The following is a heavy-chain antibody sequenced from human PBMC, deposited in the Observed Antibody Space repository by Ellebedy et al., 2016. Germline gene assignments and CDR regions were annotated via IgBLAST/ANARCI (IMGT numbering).Heavy chain of an antibody. CDR2: VFYGGST. CDR1: GGSVDTYY. D-gene: IGHD6-6*01. Sequence: SETLSLXCTVSGGSVDTYYWTWIRQSPGKGLEWIGYVFYGGSTKYNPSLRSRVTISLDTSKNGFSLKVTSVSAADTAVYYCARDVSLYSSSPSFDFWGQGTLVTVSS. CDR3: ARDVSLYSSSPSFDF. J-gene: IGHJ4*02. V-gene: IGHV4-59*02.